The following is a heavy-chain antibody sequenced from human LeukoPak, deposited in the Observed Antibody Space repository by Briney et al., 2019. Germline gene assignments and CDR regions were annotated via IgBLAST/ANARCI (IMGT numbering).Heavy chain of an antibody. D-gene: IGHD1-26*01. CDR1: GFTFDDYA. J-gene: IGHJ4*02. CDR3: ARDELWELLFDY. CDR2: ISWNSGSI. Sequence: GGSLRLSCAASGFTFDDYAMHWVRQAPGKGLEWVSGISWNSGSIGYADSAKGRFTISRDNAKNSLYLQMNSLRAEDTAVYYCARDELWELLFDYWGQGTLVTVSS. V-gene: IGHV3-9*01.